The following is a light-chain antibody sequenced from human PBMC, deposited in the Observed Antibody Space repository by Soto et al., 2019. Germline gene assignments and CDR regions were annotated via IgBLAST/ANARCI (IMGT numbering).Light chain of an antibody. CDR3: CSYAGSNTWV. Sequence: QSALTQPASVSGSPGQSITISCTGTNGDVGAYDYVSWYQQHPGKAPKLMISQVNNRPSGVSNRFSGSKFGNTASPTVSGLQAEDEADYYCCSYAGSNTWVFGGGTKLTVL. CDR2: QVN. CDR1: NGDVGAYDY. V-gene: IGLV2-14*01. J-gene: IGLJ3*02.